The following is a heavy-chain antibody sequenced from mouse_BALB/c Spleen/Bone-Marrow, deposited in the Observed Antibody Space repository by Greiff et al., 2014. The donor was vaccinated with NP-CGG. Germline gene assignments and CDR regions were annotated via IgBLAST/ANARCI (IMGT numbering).Heavy chain of an antibody. Sequence: QVHVKQSGAELVKPGASVKLSCKASGYTFTSYYLYWVKQRPGQGLEWIGEINPSNGDTNFNEKFKSEASLTVDISSNTTYMQLSSLTSEDSAVYYCTRYDGYFTLFAYWGQGTLVTVSA. J-gene: IGHJ3*01. CDR2: INPSNGDT. CDR1: GYTFTSYY. CDR3: TRYDGYFTLFAY. V-gene: IGHV1-53*01. D-gene: IGHD2-3*01.